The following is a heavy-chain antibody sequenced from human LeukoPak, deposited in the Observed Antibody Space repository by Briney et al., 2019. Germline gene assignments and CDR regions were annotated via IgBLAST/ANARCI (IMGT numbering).Heavy chain of an antibody. V-gene: IGHV4-39*07. CDR1: GGSISSSRYY. CDR2: IYYSGST. D-gene: IGHD3-9*01. Sequence: SETLSLTCSLSGGSISSSRYYWGWIRQPPGKGLEWIGSIYYSGSTYYNPSLKSRVTISVDTSKNQFSLKLSSVTAADTAVYYCARVSPFDWLDYYYMDVWGKGTTVTVSS. J-gene: IGHJ6*03. CDR3: ARVSPFDWLDYYYMDV.